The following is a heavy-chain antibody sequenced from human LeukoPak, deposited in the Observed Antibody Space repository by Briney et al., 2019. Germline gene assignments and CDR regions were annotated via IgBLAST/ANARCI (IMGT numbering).Heavy chain of an antibody. CDR3: ARDQEKYSSSWYYGY. J-gene: IGHJ4*02. Sequence: SETLSLTCTVSGGSISSSSYYWGWIRQPPGKGLEWIGSIYYSGSTYYNPSLKSRVTISVDTSKNQFSLKLSSVTAADTAVYYCARDQEKYSSSWYYGYWGQGTLVTVSS. D-gene: IGHD6-13*01. CDR2: IYYSGST. V-gene: IGHV4-39*07. CDR1: GGSISSSSYY.